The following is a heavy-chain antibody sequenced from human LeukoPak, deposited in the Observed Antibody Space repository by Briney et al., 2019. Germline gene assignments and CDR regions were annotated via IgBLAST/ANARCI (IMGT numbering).Heavy chain of an antibody. J-gene: IGHJ5*01. CDR3: AIAARPDKAPDS. CDR2: IIPIFGTA. CDR1: GYTFTSYA. D-gene: IGHD6-6*01. V-gene: IGHV1-69*06. Sequence: SVKVSCKASGYTFTSYAISWVRQAPGQGLEWMGGIIPIFGTANYAQKFQGRVTITADKSTSTAYMELSSLRSEDTAVYYCAIAARPDKAPDSWGQGTLVTVSS.